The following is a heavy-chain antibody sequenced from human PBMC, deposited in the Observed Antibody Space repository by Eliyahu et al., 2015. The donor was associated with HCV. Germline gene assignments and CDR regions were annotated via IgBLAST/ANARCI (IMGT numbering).Heavy chain of an antibody. J-gene: IGHJ3*02. CDR1: GGSFSGYY. D-gene: IGHD4-23*01. CDR2: INHSGSP. V-gene: IGHV4-34*01. CDR3: ARTSYGGNPRAAFDI. Sequence: QVQLQQWGAGLLKPSETLSLTCAVYGGSFSGYYWSWIRQPPGKGLEWIGEINHSGSPQYKPSLKSRVTISVDTSKNQFSLKLSSVTAADTAVYYCARTSYGGNPRAAFDIWGQGTMVTVSS.